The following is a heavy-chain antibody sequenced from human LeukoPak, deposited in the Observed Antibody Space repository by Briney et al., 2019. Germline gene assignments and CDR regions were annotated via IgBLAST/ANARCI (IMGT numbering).Heavy chain of an antibody. CDR2: IYTSGRT. J-gene: IGHJ4*02. D-gene: IGHD2/OR15-2a*01. CDR3: ARTAEYLGFFDS. Sequence: PSETLSLTCTVSGGSIRSYYWSWIRQPAGKGPEWIGHIYTSGRTNYNPSLKSRVTMSVDTSRNHFSLKMSSVTAADTAVYFCARTAEYLGFFDSWGQGTLVTVSS. CDR1: GGSIRSYY. V-gene: IGHV4-4*07.